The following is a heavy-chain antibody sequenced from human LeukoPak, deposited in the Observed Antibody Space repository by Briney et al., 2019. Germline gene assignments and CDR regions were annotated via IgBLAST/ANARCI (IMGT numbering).Heavy chain of an antibody. Sequence: ASVRVSRKASGYTFTSYDINWVRQATGQGLEWMGWMNPNSGNTGYAQKFQGRVTMTRNTSISTAYMELSSLRSEDTAVYYCARWAGYSSGWTRLGNDYWGQGTLVTVSS. V-gene: IGHV1-8*01. CDR1: GYTFTSYD. J-gene: IGHJ4*02. CDR2: MNPNSGNT. D-gene: IGHD6-19*01. CDR3: ARWAGYSSGWTRLGNDY.